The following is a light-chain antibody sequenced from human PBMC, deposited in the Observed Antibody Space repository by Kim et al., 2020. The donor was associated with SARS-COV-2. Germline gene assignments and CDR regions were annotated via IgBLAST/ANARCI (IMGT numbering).Light chain of an antibody. CDR2: AAS. J-gene: IGKJ4*01. V-gene: IGKV1-39*01. Sequence: AYVGDRVTITCRASQRISNFLSWYQQKSGRAPKLLIYAASSLQSGVPSRFSGSGSGTDFTLTISSLQPEDFSTYYCQQYYYSPLTCGGGTKVDIK. CDR1: QRISNF. CDR3: QQYYYSPLT.